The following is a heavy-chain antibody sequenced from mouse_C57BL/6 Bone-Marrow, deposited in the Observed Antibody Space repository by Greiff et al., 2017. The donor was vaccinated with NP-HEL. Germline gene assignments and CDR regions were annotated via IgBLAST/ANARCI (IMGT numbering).Heavy chain of an antibody. CDR2: IDPETGGT. CDR1: GYTFTDYE. D-gene: IGHD2-4*01. Sequence: QVQLQQSGAELVRPGASVTLSCKASGYTFTDYEMHWVKQTPVHGLEWIGAIDPETGGTAYNQKFKGKAILTADKSSSTAYMELRSLTSEDSAVYYCTREGAYYDYDGFAYWGQGTLVTVSA. J-gene: IGHJ3*01. CDR3: TREGAYYDYDGFAY. V-gene: IGHV1-15*01.